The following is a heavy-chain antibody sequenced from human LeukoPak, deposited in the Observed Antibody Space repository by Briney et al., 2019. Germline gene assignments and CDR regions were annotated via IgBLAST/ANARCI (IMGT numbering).Heavy chain of an antibody. CDR2: IKQDGSNK. CDR1: GFTFRTYW. V-gene: IGHV3-7*01. J-gene: IGHJ4*02. Sequence: GGSLRLSCAASGFTFRTYWMNWVRQAPGKGLEWVASIKQDGSNKYYADSVKGRFTISRDNSKNTLYLQMNSLRPEDTAVYYCAKDRGIGGQYFDYWGQGTLVTVSS. CDR3: AKDRGIGGQYFDY. D-gene: IGHD3-10*01.